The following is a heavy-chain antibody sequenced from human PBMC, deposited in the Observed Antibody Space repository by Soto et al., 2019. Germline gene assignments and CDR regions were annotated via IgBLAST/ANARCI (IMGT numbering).Heavy chain of an antibody. CDR1: GFTFSSYG. V-gene: IGHV3-30*18. CDR3: AKEGTTLHMDV. Sequence: HPGGSLRLSCAASGFTFSSYGMHWVRQAPGKGLEWVAVISYDGSNKYYADSVKGRFTISRDNSKNTLYLQMNSLRAEDTAVYYCAKEGTTLHMDVWGKGTTVTVSS. D-gene: IGHD1-1*01. CDR2: ISYDGSNK. J-gene: IGHJ6*03.